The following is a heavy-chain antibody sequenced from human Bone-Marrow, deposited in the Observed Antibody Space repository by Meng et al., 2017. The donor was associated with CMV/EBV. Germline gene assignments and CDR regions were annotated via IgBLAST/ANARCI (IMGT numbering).Heavy chain of an antibody. CDR2: ISYDGSNK. CDR1: GFTFSSYA. J-gene: IGHJ6*01. D-gene: IGHD6-13*01. CDR3: ASCCGYSYSTNYYYYGMDV. V-gene: IGHV3-30*14. Sequence: GESLKISCAASGFTFSSYAMHWVRQAPGKGLEWVAVISYDGSNKYYADSVKGRFTISRDNSKNTLYLQMNSLRAEDTAVYYCASCCGYSYSTNYYYYGMDVWGQGTTVTVSS.